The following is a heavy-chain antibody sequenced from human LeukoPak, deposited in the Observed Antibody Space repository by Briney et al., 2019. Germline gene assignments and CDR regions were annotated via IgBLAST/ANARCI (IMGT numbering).Heavy chain of an antibody. J-gene: IGHJ4*02. CDR2: IYYSGST. CDR1: GGSISSYY. D-gene: IGHD3-16*01. V-gene: IGHV4-59*08. CDR3: ARQSPTEGGDYFDY. Sequence: SETLSLTCTVSGGSISSYYWSWIRQPPGKGLEWVGYIYYSGSTNYNPSLKSRVTISVDTSKNQFSLKLSSVTAADTAVYYCARQSPTEGGDYFDYWGQGTLVTVSS.